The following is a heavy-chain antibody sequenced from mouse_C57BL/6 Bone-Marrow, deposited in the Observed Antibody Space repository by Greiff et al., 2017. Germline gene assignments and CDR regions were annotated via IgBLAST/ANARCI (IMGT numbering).Heavy chain of an antibody. CDR2: IWSGGST. CDR1: GFSLTSYG. J-gene: IGHJ4*01. V-gene: IGHV2-2*01. CDR3: ARKRYYCAMAY. Sequence: QVQLQQSGPGLVQPSQSLSITCTVSGFSLTSYGVHWVRQSPGKGLEWLGVIWSGGSTDYNAAFISRLSISKDNSKSQVFFKMNSLQADDTAIYYCARKRYYCAMAYWGQGTSVTVSS.